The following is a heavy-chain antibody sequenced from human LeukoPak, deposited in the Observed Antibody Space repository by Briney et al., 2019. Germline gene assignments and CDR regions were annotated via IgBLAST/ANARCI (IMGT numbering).Heavy chain of an antibody. D-gene: IGHD6-13*01. CDR1: GYSFPSYW. CDR2: IYPADSDI. V-gene: IGHV5-51*01. Sequence: PGESLKISCKTSGYSFPSYWIGWVRQLPGKGLEWMGVIYPADSDIRYSPSFQGQVTISADKSISTAYLQWSSLKASDTAMYYCARWGIAAPYWGQGTLVTVSS. CDR3: ARWGIAAPY. J-gene: IGHJ4*02.